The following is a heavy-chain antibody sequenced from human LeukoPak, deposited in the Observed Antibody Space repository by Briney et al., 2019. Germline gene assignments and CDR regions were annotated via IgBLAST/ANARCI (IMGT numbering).Heavy chain of an antibody. CDR3: AKGPQYQLLGYFDY. J-gene: IGHJ4*02. CDR1: GFTFSNAW. Sequence: GGSLRLSCAASGFTFSNAWMSWVRQAPGKGLEWVSAIRGSGGSTYYADSVKGRFTISRDNSKNTLYLQMNSLRAEDTAVYYCAKGPQYQLLGYFDYWGQGTLVTVSS. V-gene: IGHV3-23*01. CDR2: IRGSGGST. D-gene: IGHD2-2*01.